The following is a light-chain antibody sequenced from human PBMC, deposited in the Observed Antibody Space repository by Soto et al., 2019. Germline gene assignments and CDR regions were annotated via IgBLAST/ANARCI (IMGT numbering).Light chain of an antibody. Sequence: QSVLTQPASVSGPPGQSITISCTGTSSDVGGYNYVSWYRQHPGKAPKLMIYEVRNRPSGVSNRFSGSKSGNTASLTISGLQAEDEADYYCSSYTRSSTLIFGIGTKGTVL. CDR2: EVR. CDR3: SSYTRSSTLI. CDR1: SSDVGGYNY. V-gene: IGLV2-14*01. J-gene: IGLJ1*01.